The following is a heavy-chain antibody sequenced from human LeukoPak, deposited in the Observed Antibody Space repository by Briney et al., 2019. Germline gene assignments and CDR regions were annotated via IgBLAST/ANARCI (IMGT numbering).Heavy chain of an antibody. V-gene: IGHV1-2*02. CDR1: GYTFTDYY. Sequence: ASVKVSCKASGYTFTDYYIHWVRQAPGQGLEWMGWINSKSGDTNYSQKYQGRATMTRYTSVSTAYMELSRLTSDDTAVYYCARTPAPGYDYYYYMDVWGEGTTATVSS. D-gene: IGHD2-15*01. CDR2: INSKSGDT. J-gene: IGHJ6*03. CDR3: ARTPAPGYDYYYYMDV.